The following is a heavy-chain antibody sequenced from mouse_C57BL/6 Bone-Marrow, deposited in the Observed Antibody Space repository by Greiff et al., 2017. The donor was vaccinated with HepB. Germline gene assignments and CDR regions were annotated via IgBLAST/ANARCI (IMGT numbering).Heavy chain of an antibody. CDR3: ARDHSNFAWFAY. CDR2: ISDGGSYT. Sequence: EVHLVESGGGLVKPGGSLKLSCAASGFTFSSYAMSWVRQTPEKRLEWVATISDGGSYTYYPDNVKGRFTISRDNAKNNLYLQMSHLKSEDTAMYYCARDHSNFAWFAYWGQGTLVTVSA. V-gene: IGHV5-4*01. J-gene: IGHJ3*01. D-gene: IGHD2-5*01. CDR1: GFTFSSYA.